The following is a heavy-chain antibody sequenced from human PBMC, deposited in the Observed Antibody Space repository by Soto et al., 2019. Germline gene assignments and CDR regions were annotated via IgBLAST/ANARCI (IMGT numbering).Heavy chain of an antibody. CDR2: IRNKANSYTT. D-gene: IGHD2-21*01. J-gene: IGHJ4*02. V-gene: IGHV3-72*01. CDR3: TRAGILTTPYYFDY. Sequence: PGGSLRLSCVASGFTFSTDSXNWVRQAPGKGLEWVGRIRNKANSYTTEYAASVKGRFTISRDDSRNSLYLQMNSLKTEDSAMYYCTRAGILTTPYYFDYWGQGTLVTVSS. CDR1: GFTFSTDS.